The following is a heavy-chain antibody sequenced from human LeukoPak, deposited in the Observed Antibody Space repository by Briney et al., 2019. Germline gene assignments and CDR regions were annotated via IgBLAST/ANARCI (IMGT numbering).Heavy chain of an antibody. CDR1: GGSISSYY. Sequence: SETLSLTCTVSGGSISSYYWSWIRQPPGKGLEWIGYIYYSGCTNYNPSLKSRVTISVDTSKNQFSLKLSSVTAADTAVYYCARRYSSSSYFDYWGQGTLVTVSS. J-gene: IGHJ4*02. D-gene: IGHD6-6*01. V-gene: IGHV4-59*08. CDR2: IYYSGCT. CDR3: ARRYSSSSYFDY.